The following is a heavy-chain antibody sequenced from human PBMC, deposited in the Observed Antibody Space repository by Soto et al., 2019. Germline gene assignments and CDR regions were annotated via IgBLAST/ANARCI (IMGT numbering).Heavy chain of an antibody. Sequence: EVQLLESGGGLVQPGGSLRLSCAASGFTFSSYAMSWVRQAPGKGLEWVSAIRGSGGSTYYADSGKGRFTISRDNSKNSLYLQMICLSAADTAVYYCALRGYSGYDYGAPYFDYWGQGNLVAVAS. CDR1: GFTFSSYA. V-gene: IGHV3-23*01. CDR2: IRGSGGST. D-gene: IGHD5-12*01. CDR3: ALRGYSGYDYGAPYFDY. J-gene: IGHJ4*02.